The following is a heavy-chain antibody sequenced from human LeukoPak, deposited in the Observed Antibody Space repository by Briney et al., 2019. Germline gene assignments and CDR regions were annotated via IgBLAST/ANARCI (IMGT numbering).Heavy chain of an antibody. V-gene: IGHV4-4*09. CDR2: IYTSGST. J-gene: IGHJ4*02. CDR3: ARHVRYYDSSGYSYYFDY. Sequence: PSETPSLTCTVSGGSISSYYWSWIRQPPGKGLEWIGYIYTSGSTNYNPSLKSRVTISVDTSKNQFSLKLSSVTAADTAVYYCARHVRYYDSSGYSYYFDYWGQGTLVTVSS. CDR1: GGSISSYY. D-gene: IGHD3-22*01.